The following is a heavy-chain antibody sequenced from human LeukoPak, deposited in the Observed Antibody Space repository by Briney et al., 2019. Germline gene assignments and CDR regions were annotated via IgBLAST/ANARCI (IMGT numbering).Heavy chain of an antibody. D-gene: IGHD1-26*01. J-gene: IGHJ4*02. V-gene: IGHV3-74*01. CDR2: INSDGSST. CDR3: APTPKNLGASPDY. CDR1: GFIFSSYW. Sequence: GGSLRLSCAASGFIFSSYWMHWVRQAPGKGLVWVSRINSDGSSTYYADSVKGRFTISRDNAKNTLYLQMSSLRAEDTAVYYCAPTPKNLGASPDYWGQGTLVTVSS.